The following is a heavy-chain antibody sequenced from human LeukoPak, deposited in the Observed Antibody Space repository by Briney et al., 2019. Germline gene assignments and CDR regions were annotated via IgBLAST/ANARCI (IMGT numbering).Heavy chain of an antibody. J-gene: IGHJ4*02. V-gene: IGHV3-23*01. D-gene: IGHD3-22*01. CDR2: ISGSDGST. CDR1: GFTFSYYG. Sequence: GGSLRLSCAASGFTFSYYGMSWVRQAPGKGLEWVSAISGSDGSTYYADSVRGRFTISRDNSKNTLYLQMNSLRAEDTAVYHCAKGHLRYYYDSSGYVDYWGQGTLVTVSS. CDR3: AKGHLRYYYDSSGYVDY.